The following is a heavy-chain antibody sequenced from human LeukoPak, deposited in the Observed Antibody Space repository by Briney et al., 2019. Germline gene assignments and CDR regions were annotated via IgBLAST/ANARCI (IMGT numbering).Heavy chain of an antibody. D-gene: IGHD6-13*01. J-gene: IGHJ4*02. CDR1: GGSFSGYC. CDR3: ARGRSAAGISRFAY. Sequence: SETLSLTCAVYGGSFSGYCWSWIRQPPGKGLEWIGEINHSGSTNYNPSLKSRVTISVDTSKNQFSLKLSSVTAADTAVYYCARGRSAAGISRFAYWGQGTLVTVSS. CDR2: INHSGST. V-gene: IGHV4-34*01.